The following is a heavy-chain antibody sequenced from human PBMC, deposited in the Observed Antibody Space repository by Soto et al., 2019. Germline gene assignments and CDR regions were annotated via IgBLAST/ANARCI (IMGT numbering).Heavy chain of an antibody. CDR1: GVSISSSGYS. CDR3: ARVPGP. Sequence: SVTLSLTCTVSGVSISSSGYSWSWIRQPPGKGLEWIGYIYHSGSTYYNPSLKSRVTISVDRSKNQFSLKLSSVTAADTAVYYCARVPGPWGQGTLVTVSS. V-gene: IGHV4-30-2*01. CDR2: IYHSGST. J-gene: IGHJ5*02.